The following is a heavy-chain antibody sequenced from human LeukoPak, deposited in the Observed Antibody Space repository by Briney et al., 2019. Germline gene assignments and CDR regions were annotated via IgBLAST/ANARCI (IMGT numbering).Heavy chain of an antibody. Sequence: PGGSLRLSCAASGFTFSSYEMNWVRQAPGKGLEWVSYISSSGSTIYYADSVKGRFTISRDNAKKTLYLQMNSLRAEDTAVYYCAREGGFGYDDAFDTWGHGTTVTVSS. CDR2: ISSSGSTI. CDR1: GFTFSSYE. D-gene: IGHD3-16*02. CDR3: AREGGFGYDDAFDT. J-gene: IGHJ3*02. V-gene: IGHV3-48*03.